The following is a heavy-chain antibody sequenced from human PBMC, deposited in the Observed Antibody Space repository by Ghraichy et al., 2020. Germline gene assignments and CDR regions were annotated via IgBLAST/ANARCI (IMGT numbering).Heavy chain of an antibody. J-gene: IGHJ4*02. CDR1: GGSISSSSYY. V-gene: IGHV4-39*01. CDR2: IYYSGST. Sequence: SETLSLTCTVSGGSISSSSYYWGWIRQPPGKGLEWIGSIYYSGSTYYNPSLKSRVTISVDTSKNQFSLKLSSVTAADTAVYYCARHRADTVKRGGYYFDYWGQGTLVTVSS. D-gene: IGHD4-17*01. CDR3: ARHRADTVKRGGYYFDY.